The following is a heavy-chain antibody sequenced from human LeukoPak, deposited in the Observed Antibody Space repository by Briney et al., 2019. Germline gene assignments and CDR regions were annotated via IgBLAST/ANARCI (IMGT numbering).Heavy chain of an antibody. J-gene: IGHJ4*02. Sequence: PGGSLRLSCAVSGFTCSDYTMNWVRQAPGKGLEWVSYISKSSSTMYYADSVKGRFTISRDNAKNSLYLQMNSLRDEDTAVYYCAKGDYSFDYWGQGTLVTVSS. CDR1: GFTCSDYT. V-gene: IGHV3-48*02. CDR3: AKGDYSFDY. CDR2: ISKSSSTM.